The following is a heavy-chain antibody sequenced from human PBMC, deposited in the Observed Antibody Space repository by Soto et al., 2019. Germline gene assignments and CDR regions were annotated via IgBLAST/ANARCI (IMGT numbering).Heavy chain of an antibody. J-gene: IGHJ3*01. D-gene: IGHD2-15*01. CDR2: INHSGST. CDR1: GGSFSGYY. CDR3: ASHQDCGSGTCYWDTDPLEV. V-gene: IGHV4-34*01. Sequence: PSETLSLTCAVYGGSFSGYYWSWIRQPPGKGLEWIGEINHSGSTNYNPSLKSRVTISVDTSKNQFSLKLSSVTAADTAVYYCASHQDCGSGTCYWDTDPLEVWGQGTMVTVSS.